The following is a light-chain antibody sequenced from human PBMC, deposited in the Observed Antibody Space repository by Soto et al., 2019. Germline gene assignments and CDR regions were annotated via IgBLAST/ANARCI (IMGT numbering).Light chain of an antibody. V-gene: IGKV3-20*01. CDR2: GAS. Sequence: MGLTQSACTLSLSPGERATLSCRASHRVRNNYLPWYQQKPGQAPRLLIYGASNRATGIPDRFSGSGSGTDFTLTISRLESEDFAVHYCPQYGNLLCTFAQGTKVDVK. CDR3: PQYGNLLCT. CDR1: HRVRNNY. J-gene: IGKJ1*01.